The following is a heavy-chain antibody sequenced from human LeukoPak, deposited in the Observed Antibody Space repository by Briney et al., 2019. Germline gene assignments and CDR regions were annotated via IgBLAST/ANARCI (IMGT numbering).Heavy chain of an antibody. J-gene: IGHJ4*02. CDR2: ISGDGATV. V-gene: IGHV3-11*01. CDR3: ARGGWASAFDY. D-gene: IGHD6-19*01. CDR1: KFTFSDYY. Sequence: GGSLRLSCAASKFTFSDYYMAWIRQAPGKGLEWISYISGDGATVYYADSVKGRFTISRDNAKNSLYLQMNSLRAEDTAVYYCARGGWASAFDYWGQGTLVTVSS.